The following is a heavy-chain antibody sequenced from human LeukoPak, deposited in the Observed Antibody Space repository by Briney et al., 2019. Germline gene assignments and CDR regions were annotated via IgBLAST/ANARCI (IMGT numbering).Heavy chain of an antibody. CDR1: GGSFSGYY. V-gene: IGHV4-34*01. CDR3: ARDRSYAPNYYYYGMDV. J-gene: IGHJ6*02. Sequence: SETLSLTCAVYGGSFSGYYWSWIRQPPGKGLEWIGEINHSGSTNYNPSLKSRVTISVDTSKNQFSLKLSSVTAADTAVYYCARDRSYAPNYYYYGMDVWGQGTAVTVSS. CDR2: INHSGST. D-gene: IGHD1-26*01.